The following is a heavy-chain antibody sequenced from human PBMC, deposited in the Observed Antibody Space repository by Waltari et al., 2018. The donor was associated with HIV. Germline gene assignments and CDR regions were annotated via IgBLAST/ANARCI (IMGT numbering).Heavy chain of an antibody. V-gene: IGHV1-46*01. Sequence: QVQLVQSGPAVKKPGASVKVSCKASGYTFTNYYIHWVRQAPGQGLEWMGIINPRGGRTSFPRRFEGRLTVTRDTSTNTVDMHLSSLRSEDTAVYYCARGSRYCSGDTCSEPKYYFHYWGQGTQVTVSS. D-gene: IGHD2-15*01. J-gene: IGHJ4*02. CDR1: GYTFTNYY. CDR2: INPRGGRT. CDR3: ARGSRYCSGDTCSEPKYYFHY.